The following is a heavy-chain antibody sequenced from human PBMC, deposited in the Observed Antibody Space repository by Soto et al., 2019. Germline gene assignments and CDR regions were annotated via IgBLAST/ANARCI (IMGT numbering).Heavy chain of an antibody. Sequence: GGSLRLSCAASGFTFSDYYIHWIRRAPGKGLEWISYISGNGEIIQYAASARGRFTISRDNAENSVYLEMDRLGAEDTALYYCARDVDADFRTDFDYWGRGTLVTVSS. CDR3: ARDVDADFRTDFDY. V-gene: IGHV3-11*01. J-gene: IGHJ4*02. D-gene: IGHD4-17*01. CDR1: GFTFSDYY. CDR2: ISGNGEII.